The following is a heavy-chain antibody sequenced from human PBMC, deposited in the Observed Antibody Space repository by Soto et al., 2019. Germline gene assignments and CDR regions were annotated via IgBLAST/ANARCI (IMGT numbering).Heavy chain of an antibody. J-gene: IGHJ4*02. CDR3: ATQHRYCSGGSCFDY. D-gene: IGHD2-15*01. CDR1: GYTFTSYY. V-gene: IGHV1-46*03. Sequence: ASVKVSCKASGYTFTSYYMHWVRQAPGQGLEWMGIINPSGGSTSYAQKFQGRVTMTRDTSTSTVYMELSSLRSEDTAVYYCATQHRYCSGGSCFDYWGQGTLVTVSS. CDR2: INPSGGST.